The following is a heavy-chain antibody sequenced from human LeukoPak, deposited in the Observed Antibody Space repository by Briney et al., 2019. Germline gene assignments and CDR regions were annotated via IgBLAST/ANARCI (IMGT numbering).Heavy chain of an antibody. J-gene: IGHJ4*02. CDR3: ARGSPTIAVAGLGFDY. V-gene: IGHV1-69*06. Sequence: ASVKVSCKASGGTFSSYAITWVRQAPGQGLEWMGGIIPIFGTANYAQKFRGRVTITADKSTRTAYMELSSLRSEDTAVYYCARGSPTIAVAGLGFDYWGQGTLVTVSS. D-gene: IGHD6-19*01. CDR1: GGTFSSYA. CDR2: IIPIFGTA.